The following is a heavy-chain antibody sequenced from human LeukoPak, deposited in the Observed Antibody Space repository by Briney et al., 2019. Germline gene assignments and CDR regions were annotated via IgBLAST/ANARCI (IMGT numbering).Heavy chain of an antibody. CDR1: GFTFSSYA. D-gene: IGHD3-22*01. Sequence: PGGSLRRSCAAPGFTFSSYAMSWVRQAPGKGLEWVSAISGSGGSTYYADSVKGRFTISRDNSKNTLYLQMNSLRAEDTAVYYCAKAKVQYYDLFDIWGQGTMVTVSS. CDR3: AKAKVQYYDLFDI. V-gene: IGHV3-23*01. J-gene: IGHJ3*02. CDR2: ISGSGGST.